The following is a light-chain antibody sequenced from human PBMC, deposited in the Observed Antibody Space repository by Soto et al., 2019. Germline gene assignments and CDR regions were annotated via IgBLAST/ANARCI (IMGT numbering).Light chain of an antibody. CDR3: QQRHMWPIT. Sequence: IVITQSPATLSVSPGEGATLSCTASQSFRGLLAWYQQKPGQAPRLLIYDVYNRATGIPPRFSGSGSGTDFTLTISSLEPEDSAVYYCQQRHMWPITFGQGTRLEIK. J-gene: IGKJ5*01. CDR2: DVY. V-gene: IGKV3-11*01. CDR1: QSFRGL.